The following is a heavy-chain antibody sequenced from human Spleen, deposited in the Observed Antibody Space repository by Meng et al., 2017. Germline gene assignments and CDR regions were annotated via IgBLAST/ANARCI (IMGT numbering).Heavy chain of an antibody. CDR2: INIDGSTT. CDR1: RFTFSSYW. CDR3: ATGAAAADH. D-gene: IGHD6-13*01. J-gene: IGHJ4*02. Sequence: GESLKISCADSRFTFSSYWMHWVRQAPGKGLVWVSRINIDGSTTAYADSVKGRFTISRDDSKNTLYLQMDSLITEDTAVYFCATGAAAADHWGQGTLVTVSS. V-gene: IGHV3-74*01.